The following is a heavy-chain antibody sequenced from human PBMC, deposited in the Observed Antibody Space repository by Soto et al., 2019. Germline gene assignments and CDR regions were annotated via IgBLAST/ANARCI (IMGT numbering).Heavy chain of an antibody. V-gene: IGHV3-23*01. CDR2: ISGGGDRA. J-gene: IGHJ2*01. CDR1: GFTFINYA. D-gene: IGHD2-2*01. CDR3: ARKVLGSTSRPDWWYFYL. Sequence: EVQLLESGGGLVQPGGSLRLSCVGSGFTFINYAMNWVRQTPGKGLEWVSTISGGGDRAFDADTVKGRFTISRDNSKHTVNLQLSSLGADDTAVYYCARKVLGSTSRPDWWYFYLWGRGTLVTFSS.